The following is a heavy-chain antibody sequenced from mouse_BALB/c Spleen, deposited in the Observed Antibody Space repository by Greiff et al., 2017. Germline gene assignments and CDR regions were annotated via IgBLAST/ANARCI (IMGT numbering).Heavy chain of an antibody. V-gene: IGHV5-12-2*01. D-gene: IGHD2-1*01. CDR1: GFTFSSYT. J-gene: IGHJ4*01. Sequence: EVQRVESGGGLVQPGGSRKLSCAASGFTFSSYTMSWVRQTPEKRLEWVAYISNGGGSTYYPDTVKGRFTISRDNAKNTLYLQMSSLKSEDTAMYYCARIYYGNYEGAMDYWGQGTSVTVSS. CDR3: ARIYYGNYEGAMDY. CDR2: ISNGGGST.